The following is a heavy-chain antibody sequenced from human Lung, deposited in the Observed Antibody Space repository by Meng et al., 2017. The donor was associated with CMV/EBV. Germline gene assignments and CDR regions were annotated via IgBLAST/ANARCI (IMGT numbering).Heavy chain of an antibody. J-gene: IGHJ4*02. CDR3: ARDDYGPFNY. CDR1: GYTITSYY. D-gene: IGHD4/OR15-4a*01. V-gene: IGHV1-2*02. Sequence: VRLVRSGAASKKPGASEKGSCRASGYTITSYYIHWRRQAPGQGLEWMGWIDPRRGDTKYAQRFQGRVTLTRDTSIDTVYMELTSLTSDDTAVYYCARDDYGPFNYWGQGTLVTVSS. CDR2: IDPRRGDT.